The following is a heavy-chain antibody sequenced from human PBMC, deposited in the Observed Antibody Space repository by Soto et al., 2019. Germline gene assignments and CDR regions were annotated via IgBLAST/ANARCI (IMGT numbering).Heavy chain of an antibody. CDR1: GFTFSSYA. V-gene: IGHV3-23*01. J-gene: IGHJ4*02. Sequence: QSGGSLRLSCAASGFTFSSYAMSWVRQAPGKGLEWVSAISGSGGSTYYADSVKGRFTISRDNSKNTLYLQMNSLRAEDTAVYYCAKVTTIFGVVPWAVGYFDYWGQGTLVTVSS. CDR2: ISGSGGST. D-gene: IGHD3-3*01. CDR3: AKVTTIFGVVPWAVGYFDY.